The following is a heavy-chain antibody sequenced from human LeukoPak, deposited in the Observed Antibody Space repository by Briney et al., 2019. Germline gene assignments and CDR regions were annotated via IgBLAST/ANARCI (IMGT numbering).Heavy chain of an antibody. V-gene: IGHV4-38-2*01. CDR3: ATTSGSYSHFHH. CDR1: GFSIGSGYY. Sequence: PSETLSLTCAVSGFSIGSGYYWGWIRQPPGKGLEWIGNIYHSGSTYYNPPLMSRVTISIDTSNNQFSLKLSSVTAADTAVYYCATTSGSYSHFHHWGQGTVVTVSS. D-gene: IGHD1-26*01. CDR2: IYHSGST. J-gene: IGHJ1*01.